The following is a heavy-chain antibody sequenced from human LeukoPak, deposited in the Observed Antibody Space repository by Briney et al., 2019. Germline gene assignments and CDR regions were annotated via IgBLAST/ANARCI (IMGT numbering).Heavy chain of an antibody. D-gene: IGHD3-22*01. CDR1: GGSISTYY. CDR3: ARAVRFYDSSGYYWYLDY. V-gene: IGHV4-4*09. Sequence: PSETLSLTCSVSGGSISTYYWSWIRQPPGKGLEWIGEIYPSGSTNYKSSLKSRAIISLDKSKNQFSLKLSSVTAADTAVYYCARAVRFYDSSGYYWYLDYWGQGTLVTVSS. J-gene: IGHJ4*02. CDR2: IYPSGST.